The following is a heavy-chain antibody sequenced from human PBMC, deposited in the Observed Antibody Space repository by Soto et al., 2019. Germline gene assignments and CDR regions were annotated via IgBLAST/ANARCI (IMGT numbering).Heavy chain of an antibody. CDR2: IDYSGST. CDR1: GGSVRGGYYY. CDR3: AMIVQQDESLLSNYYYGMEV. J-gene: IGHJ6*02. V-gene: IGHV4-61*01. Sequence: PSEILSFTCTVSGGSVRGGYYYWSWILQPPGEGLEWIGYIDYSGSTNSNPSLKSPVTMSIDTSKNQFSLKLSSVTAADTAVYHCAMIVQQDESLLSNYYYGMEVWGLGTTVTISS. D-gene: IGHD3-22*01.